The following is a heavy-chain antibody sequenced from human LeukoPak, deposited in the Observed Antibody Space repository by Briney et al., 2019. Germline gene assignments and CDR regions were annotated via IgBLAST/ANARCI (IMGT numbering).Heavy chain of an antibody. J-gene: IGHJ4*02. V-gene: IGHV3-74*01. CDR2: ISGDGSTT. Sequence: GGSLRLSCATSGFAFSSYWMLWVRDVPGKGLVWVSRISGDGSTTTYADSVKGRFTISRDNTNNILYLQMNSLRAEDTAIYYCARSQFDYWGQGILVTVTS. CDR3: ARSQFDY. CDR1: GFAFSSYW.